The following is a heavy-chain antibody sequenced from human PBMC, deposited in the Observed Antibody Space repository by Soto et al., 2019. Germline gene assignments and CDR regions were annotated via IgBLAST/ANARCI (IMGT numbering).Heavy chain of an antibody. D-gene: IGHD2-8*01. J-gene: IGHJ3*02. V-gene: IGHV3-11*01. Sequence: GGSLRLSCAASGFAFSDYYMSWIRQVPGKGLEWVSYISSSGSTIYYADSVKGRFTISRDNAKNSLYLQMNSLRAEDTAVYYCARERYCTNGVCPDVFDIWGQGTMVTVSS. CDR3: ARERYCTNGVCPDVFDI. CDR2: ISSSGSTI. CDR1: GFAFSDYY.